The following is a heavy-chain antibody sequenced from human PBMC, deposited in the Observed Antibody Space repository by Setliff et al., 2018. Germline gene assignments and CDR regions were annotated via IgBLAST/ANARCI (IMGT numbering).Heavy chain of an antibody. Sequence: SETLSLTCVASGYSITNGYYWGWIRQPPGKGLEWIGSINHGGDTSYNPSLQSRVAISVDTSKNQFSLKLSSVTAADTAVYYCVRRTYYYDTSPMGWFDPWGQGILVTSPQ. CDR2: INHGGDT. J-gene: IGHJ5*02. CDR1: GYSITNGYY. CDR3: VRRTYYYDTSPMGWFDP. D-gene: IGHD3-22*01. V-gene: IGHV4-38-2*01.